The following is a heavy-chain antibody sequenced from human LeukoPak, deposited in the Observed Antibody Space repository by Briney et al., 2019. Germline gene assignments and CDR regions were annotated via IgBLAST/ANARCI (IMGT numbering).Heavy chain of an antibody. D-gene: IGHD3-9*01. V-gene: IGHV1-8*01. CDR1: GYTFTSYD. CDR3: ARRVLLYDILTAYSRYYYYYMDV. CDR2: MNPNSGNT. Sequence: GASVKVSCKASGYTFTSYDINWVRQATGQGLEWMGWMNPNSGNTGYAQKFQGRVTMTRNTSISTAYMELSSLRSEDTAVYFCARRVLLYDILTAYSRYYYYYMDVWGRGTTVTIPS. J-gene: IGHJ6*03.